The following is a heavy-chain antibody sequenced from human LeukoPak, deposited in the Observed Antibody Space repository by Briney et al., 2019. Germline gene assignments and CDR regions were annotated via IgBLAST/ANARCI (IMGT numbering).Heavy chain of an antibody. CDR2: ISYDGSNK. Sequence: PGGSLRLSCAASGFTFSSYGMHWVRQAPGKGLEWVAVISYDGSNKYYADSMKGRFTISRDNSKNTLYLQMNSLRAEDTAVYYCAKEAHYDILTGYSYYFDYWGQGTLVTVSS. V-gene: IGHV3-30*18. J-gene: IGHJ4*02. CDR3: AKEAHYDILTGYSYYFDY. D-gene: IGHD3-9*01. CDR1: GFTFSSYG.